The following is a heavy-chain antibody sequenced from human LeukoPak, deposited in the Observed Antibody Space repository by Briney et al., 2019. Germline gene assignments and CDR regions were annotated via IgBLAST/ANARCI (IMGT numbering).Heavy chain of an antibody. Sequence: PSETLSLTCTVSGGSISSGDYYWSWIRQPPGKGLEWIGYIYYSGSTYHNPSLKSRVTISVDTSKNQFSLKLSSVTAADTAVYYCARDSPSGYYFDYWGQGTLVTVSS. D-gene: IGHD7-27*01. CDR2: IYYSGST. CDR3: ARDSPSGYYFDY. CDR1: GGSISSGDYY. J-gene: IGHJ4*02. V-gene: IGHV4-31*03.